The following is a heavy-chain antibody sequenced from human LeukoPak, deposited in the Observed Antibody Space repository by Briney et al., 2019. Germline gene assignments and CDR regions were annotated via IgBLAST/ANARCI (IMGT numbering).Heavy chain of an antibody. CDR3: ARAEWFGVVTGAFDI. V-gene: IGHV3-7*01. J-gene: IGHJ3*02. CDR2: IKQDGREK. D-gene: IGHD3-10*01. CDR1: GFTFSIYW. Sequence: PGGSLRLSCAASGFTFSIYWMSWVRLAPGKGLEWVANIKQDGREKYYVDSVKGRFTISRDNAKNSLYLQMNSLRAEDTAVYYCARAEWFGVVTGAFDIWGQGTMVTVSS.